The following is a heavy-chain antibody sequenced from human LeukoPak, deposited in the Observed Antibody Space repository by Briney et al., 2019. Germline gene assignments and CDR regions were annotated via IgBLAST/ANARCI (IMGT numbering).Heavy chain of an antibody. J-gene: IGHJ6*03. V-gene: IGHV1-8*03. CDR2: MNPNSGNT. D-gene: IGHD2-2*01. CDR1: GYTFTSYD. Sequence: GASVKVSCKASGYTFTSYDINWVRQATGQGLEWMGWMNPNSGNTGYAQKFQGRVTITRNTSISTAYMELSSLRSEDTAVYYCARGIPAAIHYFYYYMDVWGKGTTVTVSS. CDR3: ARGIPAAIHYFYYYMDV.